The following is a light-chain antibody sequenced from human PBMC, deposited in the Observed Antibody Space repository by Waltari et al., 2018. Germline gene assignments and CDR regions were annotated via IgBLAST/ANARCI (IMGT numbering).Light chain of an antibody. V-gene: IGLV3-10*01. CDR3: YSSDSTGLRV. CDR2: EDT. CDR1: ALPRKY. J-gene: IGLJ1*01. Sequence: SYELTQPPSVSVSPGQTARITCSGHALPRKYAHWFQQKSGQAPRLVIYEDTKRPSGIPERFSGSSSGTVATLTITGAQVDDEADYYCYSSDSTGLRVFGGGTTVVVL.